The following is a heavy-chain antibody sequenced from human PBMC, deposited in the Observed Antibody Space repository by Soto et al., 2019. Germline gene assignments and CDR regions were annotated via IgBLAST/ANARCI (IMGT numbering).Heavy chain of an antibody. CDR2: ISGSGGST. J-gene: IGHJ6*02. D-gene: IGHD6-6*01. V-gene: IGHV3-23*01. CDR1: GFTFSDYA. Sequence: PGGSLRLSCAASGFTFSDYAMSWVRQAPGKGLEWVSVISGSGGSTYYADSVTGRLTISRDNSKNTLYLQVISLRADDTAVYYCASHSSSSPYCYNMDVWGQGTTVTVSS. CDR3: ASHSSSSPYCYNMDV.